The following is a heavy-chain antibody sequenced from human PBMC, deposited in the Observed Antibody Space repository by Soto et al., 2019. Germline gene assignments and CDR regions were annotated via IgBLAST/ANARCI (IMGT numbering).Heavy chain of an antibody. D-gene: IGHD3-10*01. CDR2: ITNSGSTV. J-gene: IGHJ3*02. V-gene: IGHV3-11*01. CDR1: GFTLGDYW. CDR3: AGSALGVGDAFDI. Sequence: PGGSLRLSCAASGFTLGDYWMNWIRQAPGKGLEWVSYITNSGSTVYYADSVKGRFTFSRDNAKNSLDLQMNSLRAEDTAMYYCAGSALGVGDAFDIWGHGTRVTV.